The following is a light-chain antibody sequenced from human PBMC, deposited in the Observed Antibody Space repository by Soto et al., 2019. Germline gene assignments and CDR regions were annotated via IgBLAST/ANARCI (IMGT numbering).Light chain of an antibody. CDR1: QSVSSN. V-gene: IGKV3-15*01. Sequence: EIVMTQSPATLSVSPGERATLSCRASQSVSSNLAWYQQKPGQAPRLLIYGASTRATGIPARFSGSGSGTEFTLTISSLRSEDFAVYDCQQYNNWAPYTFGQGTKLEIK. J-gene: IGKJ2*01. CDR2: GAS. CDR3: QQYNNWAPYT.